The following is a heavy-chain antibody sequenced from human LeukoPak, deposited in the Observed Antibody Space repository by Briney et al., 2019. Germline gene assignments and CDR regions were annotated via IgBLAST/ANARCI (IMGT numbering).Heavy chain of an antibody. J-gene: IGHJ5*02. CDR3: ARDRGNWFDP. V-gene: IGHV4-61*01. CDR2: IYYSGST. Sequence: SETLSLTCTVSGGSVGSGSYYWSWIRQPPGKGLEWIEYIYYSGSTNYNPSLKSRVTISVDTSKNQFSLKLSSVTAADTAVYYCARDRGNWFDPWGQGTLVTVSS. CDR1: GGSVGSGSYY.